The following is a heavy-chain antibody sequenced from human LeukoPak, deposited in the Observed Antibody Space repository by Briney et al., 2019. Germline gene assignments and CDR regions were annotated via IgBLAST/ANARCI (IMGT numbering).Heavy chain of an antibody. J-gene: IGHJ4*02. CDR2: IRQDGSEK. Sequence: GGSLRLSCAASGFTFSNYWMSWVRQAPGKGLEWVANIRQDGSEKYYVNSVKGRFTISRDNAKNSLYLQMNSLRAEDTAVYYCARAYFEYWGQGTLVTVSP. CDR3: ARAYFEY. V-gene: IGHV3-7*04. CDR1: GFTFSNYW.